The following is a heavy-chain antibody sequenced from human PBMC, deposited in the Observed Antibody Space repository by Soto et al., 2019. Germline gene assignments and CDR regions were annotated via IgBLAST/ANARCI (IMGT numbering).Heavy chain of an antibody. CDR2: FDPEDGET. CDR3: ATDLRFWSGYLTFDP. J-gene: IGHJ5*02. CDR1: GYTLTELS. V-gene: IGHV1-24*01. D-gene: IGHD3-3*01. Sequence: ASVKVSCKVSGYTLTELSMHWVRQAPGKGLEWMGGFDPEDGETIYAQKFQGIVTMTEDTSTDTAYMELSSLRSEDTAVYYCATDLRFWSGYLTFDPWGQGTLVTVSS.